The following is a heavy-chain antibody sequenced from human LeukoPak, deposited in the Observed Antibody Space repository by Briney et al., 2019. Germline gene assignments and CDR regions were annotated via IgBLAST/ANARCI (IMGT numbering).Heavy chain of an antibody. Sequence: KASETLSLTCTVSGGSISSYYWSWIRQPPGKGLVWIGYIYYSGSTNYNPSLKSRVTISVDTSKNQFSLKLSSVTAADTAVYYCARATEIAAAGMDAFDIWGQGTMVTVSS. D-gene: IGHD6-13*01. CDR2: IYYSGST. J-gene: IGHJ3*02. CDR3: ARATEIAAAGMDAFDI. CDR1: GGSISSYY. V-gene: IGHV4-59*08.